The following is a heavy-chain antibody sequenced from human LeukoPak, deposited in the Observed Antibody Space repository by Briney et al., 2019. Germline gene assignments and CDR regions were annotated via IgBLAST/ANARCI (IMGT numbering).Heavy chain of an antibody. D-gene: IGHD3-10*01. CDR1: GFTFSSYE. V-gene: IGHV3-48*03. J-gene: IGHJ5*02. CDR3: ARGLTMVRGALRWFDP. CDR2: ISSSGSTI. Sequence: GGSLRLSCAASGFTFSSYEMNWVRQAPGKGLEWVSYISSSGSTIYYADSVKGRFTISRDNAKNSLYLQMNSLRAEDTAVYYCARGLTMVRGALRWFDPWGQGLLVTVSS.